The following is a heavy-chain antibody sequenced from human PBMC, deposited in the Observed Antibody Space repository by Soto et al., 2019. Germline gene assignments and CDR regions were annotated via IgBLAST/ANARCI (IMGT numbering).Heavy chain of an antibody. CDR2: ISAYNGDT. CDR1: GYTFTNYG. D-gene: IGHD6-6*01. Sequence: QVQLLQSGAEVKKPGASVKGSCKASGYTFTNYGITWVRQAPGQGLEWMGWISAYNGDTHYTQRLQGRVTMTTDTSTSTAYMELRGPRSDDTAVYYCARVRQLVGYFHYYMDVWGKVTTVTVSS. J-gene: IGHJ6*03. CDR3: ARVRQLVGYFHYYMDV. V-gene: IGHV1-18*01.